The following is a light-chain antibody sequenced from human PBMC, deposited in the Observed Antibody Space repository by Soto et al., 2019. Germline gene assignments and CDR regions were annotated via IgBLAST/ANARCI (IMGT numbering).Light chain of an antibody. CDR1: SSNIGATYD. V-gene: IGLV1-40*01. J-gene: IGLJ2*01. CDR3: QSYDSSLIGLI. Sequence: QSVLTQPPSVSGAPGQRVTISCTGNSSNIGATYDVHWYQQVPGTAPKLLIYGNKIRPSGVPDRFSGSKSDTSASLAITGLQAEDEADYYCQSYDSSLIGLIFGLGTKLTVL. CDR2: GNK.